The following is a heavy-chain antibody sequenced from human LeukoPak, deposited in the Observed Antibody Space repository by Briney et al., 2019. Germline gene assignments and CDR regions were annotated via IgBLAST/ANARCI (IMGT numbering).Heavy chain of an antibody. CDR2: INANSADT. CDR3: ARGSAVGAAESLGFDY. Sequence: ASVTVSCKASGYTFTDYYMHWVRQAPGQGLEWMGWINANSADTHHAQKFQGRVTMTRDTSISTAYMDLSRLRSDDTAAYYCARGSAVGAAESLGFDYWGQGTPVTVSS. D-gene: IGHD1-26*01. CDR1: GYTFTDYY. V-gene: IGHV1-2*02. J-gene: IGHJ4*02.